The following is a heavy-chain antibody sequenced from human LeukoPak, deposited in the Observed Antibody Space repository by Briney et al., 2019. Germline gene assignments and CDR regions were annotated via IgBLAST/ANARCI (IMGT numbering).Heavy chain of an antibody. V-gene: IGHV4-30-4*08. D-gene: IGHD5-12*01. J-gene: IGHJ5*02. CDR1: GGSISSGDYY. CDR2: IYYSGST. Sequence: TSETLSLTCTVSGGSISSGDYYWSWIRQPPGKGLEWIGYIYYSGSTYYNPSLKSRVTISVDTSKNQFSLKLSSVTAADTAVYYCARIFYSGYDYGWFDPWGQGTLVTVSS. CDR3: ARIFYSGYDYGWFDP.